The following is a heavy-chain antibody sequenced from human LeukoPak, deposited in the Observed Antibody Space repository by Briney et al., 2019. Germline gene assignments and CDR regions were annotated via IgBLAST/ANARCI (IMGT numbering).Heavy chain of an antibody. CDR1: GYSFTSYW. CDR2: IYPGDSDT. Sequence: GESLKISCKGSGYSFTSYWIGWVRQMPGKGLEWMGIIYPGDSDTRYSPSFQGQVTISADKSISTSYLQWSSLKASDTDLYYAARLKKPAGSGSYSQYWGQGTLVTVSS. V-gene: IGHV5-51*01. CDR3: ARLKKPAGSGSYSQY. D-gene: IGHD3-10*01. J-gene: IGHJ4*02.